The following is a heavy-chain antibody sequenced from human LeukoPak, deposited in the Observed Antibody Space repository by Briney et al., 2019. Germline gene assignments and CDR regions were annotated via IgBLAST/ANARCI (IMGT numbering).Heavy chain of an antibody. CDR2: INHSGST. V-gene: IGHV4-34*01. J-gene: IGHJ5*02. Sequence: SETLSLTCAVYGGSFSGYYWSWIRQPPGKGLEWIGEINHSGSTNYNPSLKSRVTMSVDTSKNQFSLKLSSVTAADTAVYYCARDPSCFGGRFDPWGQGTLVAVSS. D-gene: IGHD3-10*01. CDR1: GGSFSGYY. CDR3: ARDPSCFGGRFDP.